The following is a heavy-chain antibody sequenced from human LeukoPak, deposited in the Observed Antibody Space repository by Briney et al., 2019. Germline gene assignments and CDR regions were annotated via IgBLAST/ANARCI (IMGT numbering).Heavy chain of an antibody. Sequence: GGSLRLSCSASGFTFSSFAMHWVRQAPGKGLEYVAAIIRNGGSTYHADSVKGRFTISRDNSKNTLYLQMSSLRAEDTAVYLCVKDLRSDFMGVLSRYLSYWGQGTLVTVSS. CDR1: GFTFSSFA. D-gene: IGHD2/OR15-2a*01. CDR3: VKDLRSDFMGVLSRYLSY. J-gene: IGHJ4*02. CDR2: IIRNGGST. V-gene: IGHV3-64D*09.